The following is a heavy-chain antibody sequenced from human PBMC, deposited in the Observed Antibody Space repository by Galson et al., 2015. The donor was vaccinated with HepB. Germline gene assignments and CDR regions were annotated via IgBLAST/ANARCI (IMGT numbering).Heavy chain of an antibody. CDR3: ARAHVRFLEWLLSSDYGMDV. CDR1: GYTFTGYY. CDR2: INPNSGGT. J-gene: IGHJ6*02. D-gene: IGHD3-3*01. Sequence: SVKVSCKASGYTFTGYYMHWVRQAPGQGLEWMGWINPNSGGTNYAQKFQGRVTMTRDTSISTAYMELSRLRSDDTAVYYCARAHVRFLEWLLSSDYGMDVWGQGTTVTVSS. V-gene: IGHV1-2*02.